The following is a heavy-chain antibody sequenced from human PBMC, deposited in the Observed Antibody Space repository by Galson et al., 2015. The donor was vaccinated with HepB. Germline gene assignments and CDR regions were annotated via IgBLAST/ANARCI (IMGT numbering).Heavy chain of an antibody. V-gene: IGHV3-48*02. CDR2: ISSSSSTI. CDR3: ARDRVAYCGGDCYYYFDY. CDR1: GFTFSSYS. Sequence: SLRLSCAASGFTFSSYSMNWVRQAPGKGLEWVSYISSSSSTIYYADSVKGRFTISRDNAKNSLYLQMNSLRDEDTAVYYCARDRVAYCGGDCYYYFDYWGQGTLVTVSS. D-gene: IGHD2-21*02. J-gene: IGHJ4*02.